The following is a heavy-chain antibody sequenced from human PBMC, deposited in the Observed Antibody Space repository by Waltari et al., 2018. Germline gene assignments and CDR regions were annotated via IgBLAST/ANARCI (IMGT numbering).Heavy chain of an antibody. D-gene: IGHD6-19*01. V-gene: IGHV1-8*01. CDR2: MNPNSGNT. J-gene: IGHJ4*02. CDR1: GYTFTSYD. Sequence: QVQLVQSGAEVKKPGASVKVSCKASGYTFTSYDINWVRQATGQGLEWMGGMNPNSGNTGNAQKFQGRVTRTRNTSISTAYMELSSLRSEDTAVYYCARGPSSGWYRGFDYWGQGTLVTVSS. CDR3: ARGPSSGWYRGFDY.